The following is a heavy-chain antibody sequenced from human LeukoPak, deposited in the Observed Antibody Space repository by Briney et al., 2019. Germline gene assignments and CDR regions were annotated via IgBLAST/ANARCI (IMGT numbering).Heavy chain of an antibody. CDR1: GFTFSSYV. V-gene: IGHV3-23*01. D-gene: IGHD3-22*01. CDR2: ISGSGGST. CDR3: AKRHAANYYDSSGYSDAFDI. J-gene: IGHJ3*02. Sequence: PGGSLRLSCAASGFTFSSYVMSWVRQAPGKGLEWVSAISGSGGSTYYADSVKGRFTISRDNSKNTLYLQMNSLRAEDTAVYYCAKRHAANYYDSSGYSDAFDIWGQGTMVTVSS.